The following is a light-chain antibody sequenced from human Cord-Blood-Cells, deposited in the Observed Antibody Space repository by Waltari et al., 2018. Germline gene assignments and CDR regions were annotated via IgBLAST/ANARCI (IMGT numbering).Light chain of an antibody. CDR3: QQSYSTWT. CDR1: QSISSY. J-gene: IGKJ1*01. CDR2: AAS. Sequence: DIQMTKSPSSLSASVGDRVTITCRASQSISSYLNWYQQKPGKAPKRLIYAASSLQSGVPSRFSGSGSGTDFTLTISSLQPEDFATYYCQQSYSTWTFGQGTKVEIK. V-gene: IGKV1-39*01.